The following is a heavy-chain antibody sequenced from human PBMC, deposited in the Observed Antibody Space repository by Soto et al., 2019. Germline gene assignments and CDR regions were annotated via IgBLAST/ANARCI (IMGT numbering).Heavy chain of an antibody. CDR1: GDSLSSGGYY. CDR3: AKTKTPHVRNGMDV. V-gene: IGHV4-31*04. Sequence: QVRLQESGPGLVRPSQTLSLTCTVSGDSLSSGGYYCSWIRQLPGKGREWIGFIYYSGSTFYNPSLRSRVTMSADASKNQISLKLSSVTAADTAVYYCAKTKTPHVRNGMDVWGQGTTVTVSS. CDR2: IYYSGST. J-gene: IGHJ6*02. D-gene: IGHD2-8*01.